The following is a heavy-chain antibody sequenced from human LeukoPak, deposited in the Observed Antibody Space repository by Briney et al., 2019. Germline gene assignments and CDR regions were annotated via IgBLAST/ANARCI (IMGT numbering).Heavy chain of an antibody. V-gene: IGHV1-69*04. Sequence: SVKVSCKASGGTFSSYAISWVRQAPGQGLEWMGRIIPILGIANYAQKFQGRDTITADKSTSTAYMELSSLRSEDTAVYYCARDPSPDYGGSSVNWFDPWGQGTLVTVSS. CDR1: GGTFSSYA. CDR3: ARDPSPDYGGSSVNWFDP. D-gene: IGHD2-15*01. CDR2: IIPILGIA. J-gene: IGHJ5*02.